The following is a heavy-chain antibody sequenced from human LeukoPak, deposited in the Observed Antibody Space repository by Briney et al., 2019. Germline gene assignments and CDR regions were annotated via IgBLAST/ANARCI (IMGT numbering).Heavy chain of an antibody. CDR2: ISYSGRT. J-gene: IGHJ5*02. CDR1: GGSISSSNYF. V-gene: IGHV4-39*01. D-gene: IGHD1-1*01. CDR3: ARRHSTGWYER. Sequence: SETLSLTCTVSGGSISSSNYFWGWNRQPPGKGVEWIGSISYSGRTYYHPSLESRVTISVDTSKNHFSLKVISVTAADTALYYCARRHSTGWYERWGQGTLVTVSS.